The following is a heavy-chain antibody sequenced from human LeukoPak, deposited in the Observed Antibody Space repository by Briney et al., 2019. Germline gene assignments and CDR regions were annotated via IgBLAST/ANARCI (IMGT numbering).Heavy chain of an antibody. CDR3: ATQLDYYDTSIFYSS. V-gene: IGHV1-24*01. J-gene: IGHJ4*02. D-gene: IGHD3-22*01. CDR2: SDRDDGAT. Sequence: ASVKVSCKISGYTLTELSIHWVRQAPGKGLEWVGRSDRDDGATICAQKFQDRVTMTEDTPTDTSYMLLSSLDSEDTAVYYCATQLDYYDTSIFYSSWGQGTLVTVSS. CDR1: GYTLTELS.